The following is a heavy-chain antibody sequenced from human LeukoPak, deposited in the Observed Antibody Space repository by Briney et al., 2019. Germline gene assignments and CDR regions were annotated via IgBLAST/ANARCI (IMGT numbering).Heavy chain of an antibody. CDR1: GFTFDDYA. CDR3: SSGRFGESYH. Sequence: GGSLRLSCAASGFTFDDYAMHWVRQAPGKGLEWVSVIYSDGSTYYADSVKGRFTISRDNSMNTLYLQMNSLRAEDTAVYYCSSGRFGESYHWGQGTLVTVSS. J-gene: IGHJ5*02. D-gene: IGHD3-10*01. V-gene: IGHV3-53*01. CDR2: IYSDGST.